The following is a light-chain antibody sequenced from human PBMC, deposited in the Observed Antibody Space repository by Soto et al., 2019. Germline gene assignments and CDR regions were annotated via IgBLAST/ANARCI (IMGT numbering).Light chain of an antibody. Sequence: EIVLTQSPGTLSLSPGERATLSCRASHSVSSSYLAWYQQKPGQAPRLLIYGASSRATGIPDRFSGSGSGTDFTLTISRLEPEDFAVYYYQPYGGSPPITFGQGTRLEIK. J-gene: IGKJ5*01. CDR3: QPYGGSPPIT. CDR1: HSVSSSY. CDR2: GAS. V-gene: IGKV3-20*01.